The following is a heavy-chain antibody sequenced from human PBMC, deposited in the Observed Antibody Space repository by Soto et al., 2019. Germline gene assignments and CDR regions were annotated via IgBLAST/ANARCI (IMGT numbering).Heavy chain of an antibody. CDR3: ARQNYYSGMDV. CDR1: GYTFTNYF. V-gene: IGHV1-18*01. CDR2: ISAYNGNT. J-gene: IGHJ6*02. Sequence: QVPLVQSGAEVKKPGASVKVSCKASGYTFTNYFITWVRQAPGQGLEWMGWISAYNGNTNYGQMLQGRVTMTTDTSTATAYMEMRSLRSDDTAVYYCARQNYYSGMDVWGQGTTVTVSS.